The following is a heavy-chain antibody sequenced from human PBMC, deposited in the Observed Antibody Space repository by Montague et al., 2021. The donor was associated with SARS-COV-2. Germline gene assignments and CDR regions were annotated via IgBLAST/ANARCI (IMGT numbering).Heavy chain of an antibody. CDR1: GFSVSSNY. D-gene: IGHD4-17*01. Sequence: SLILSFAASGFSVSSNYINWVRQAPGKGLEWVSVIYSGGDTYYADSVKGRFTLSRDNSKNTLYLQMNNLRAEDTAVYYCASNPRHDYGDYLGHWGQGTLVTVSS. V-gene: IGHV3-53*01. CDR2: IYSGGDT. J-gene: IGHJ4*02. CDR3: ASNPRHDYGDYLGH.